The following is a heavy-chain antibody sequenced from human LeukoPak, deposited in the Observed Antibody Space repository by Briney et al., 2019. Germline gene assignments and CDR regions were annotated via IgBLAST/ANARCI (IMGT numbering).Heavy chain of an antibody. CDR2: ISWNSGSI. Sequence: GGSLRLSCAASGFTFDDYAMHWVRQAPGKGLEWVSGISWNSGSIGYADSVKGRFTISRDNAKNSLYLQMNSLRAEDTALYYCAKDARSLPPSGVSSGYYPPTGFDPWGQGTLVTVSS. V-gene: IGHV3-9*01. D-gene: IGHD3-22*01. J-gene: IGHJ5*02. CDR1: GFTFDDYA. CDR3: AKDARSLPPSGVSSGYYPPTGFDP.